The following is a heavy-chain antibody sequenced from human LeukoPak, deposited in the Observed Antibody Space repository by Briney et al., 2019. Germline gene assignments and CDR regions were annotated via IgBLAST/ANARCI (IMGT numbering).Heavy chain of an antibody. CDR1: GFTFSSYG. D-gene: IGHD1-26*01. J-gene: IGHJ3*02. CDR3: ARGGLWELLLNAFDI. Sequence: GRSLRLSCAASGFTFSSYGMHWVRQAPGKGLEWVSAISGSGGSTYYADSVKGRFTISRDNSKNTLYLQMNSLRTEDTAVYYCARGGLWELLLNAFDIWGQGTMVTVSS. CDR2: ISGSGGST. V-gene: IGHV3-23*01.